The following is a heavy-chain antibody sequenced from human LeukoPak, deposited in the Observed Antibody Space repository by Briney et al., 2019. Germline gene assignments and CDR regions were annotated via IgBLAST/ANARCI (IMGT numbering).Heavy chain of an antibody. Sequence: GGSLRLSCAASGFTFSSYAMSWVRQAPGKGLEWVPAVSDSGGSTYYADSVKGRFTISRDNSKNTLYLQMNSLRAEDTAVYYCAKGEKTRPFGGVIDYWGQGTPVTVSS. J-gene: IGHJ4*02. CDR2: VSDSGGST. V-gene: IGHV3-23*01. CDR1: GFTFSSYA. CDR3: AKGEKTRPFGGVIDY. D-gene: IGHD3-16*02.